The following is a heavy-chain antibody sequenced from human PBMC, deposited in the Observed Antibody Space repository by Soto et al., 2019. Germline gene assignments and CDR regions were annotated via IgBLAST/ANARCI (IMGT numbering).Heavy chain of an antibody. J-gene: IGHJ5*02. CDR2: INSGGIT. V-gene: IGHV4-34*01. Sequence: QVQLQQWGGGLFKPAETLSLNCTVSGGSFIGYLYNWIRQAPGRGPEWIAEINSGGITKYNPSLKSPLKLLVDTSKQQFSLTLKSLTAADTAVYYCVPNPRLLVPWGQGSLVIVSS. CDR3: VPNPRLLVP. D-gene: IGHD2-8*02. CDR1: GGSFIGYL.